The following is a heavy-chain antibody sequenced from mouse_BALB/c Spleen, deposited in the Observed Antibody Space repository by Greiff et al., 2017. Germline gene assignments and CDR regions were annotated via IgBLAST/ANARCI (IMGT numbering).Heavy chain of an antibody. CDR3: ARQKIITTAWYFDY. D-gene: IGHD1-2*01. CDR1: GFDFSRYW. V-gene: IGHV4-1*02. CDR2: INPDSSTI. J-gene: IGHJ2*01. Sequence: EVKLLESGGGLVQPGGSLKLSCAASGFDFSRYWMSWVRQAPGKGLEWIGEINPDSSTINYTPSLKDKFIISRDNAKNTLYLQMSKVRSEDTALYYCARQKIITTAWYFDYWGQGTTLTVSS.